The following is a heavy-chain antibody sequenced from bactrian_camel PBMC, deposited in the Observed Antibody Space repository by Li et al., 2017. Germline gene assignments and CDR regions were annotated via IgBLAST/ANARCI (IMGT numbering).Heavy chain of an antibody. CDR1: GYTYSRIW. J-gene: IGHJ4*01. CDR2: IYGRNP. D-gene: IGHD2*01. CDR3: ATGRTLLNY. Sequence: HVQLVESGGGSVQAGGSLRVSCVASGYTYSRIWMGWFRQAPGKEREGVAGIYGRNPYYADSVKDRFTISRDNAQNTLYLQMNNLKSEDTALYYCATGRTLLNYWGQGTQVTVS. V-gene: IGHV3S1*01.